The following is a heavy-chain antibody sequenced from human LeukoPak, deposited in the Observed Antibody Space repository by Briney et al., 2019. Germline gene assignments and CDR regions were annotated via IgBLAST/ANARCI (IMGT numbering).Heavy chain of an antibody. Sequence: PGGSLRLSCAASGFTFSSYGMHWVRQAPGKGLEWVAFIRYDGSNKYYADSVKGRFTISRDNSKNTLYLQMNSLRAEDTAVYYCAEARVGATVFPDFDYWGQGTLVTVSS. J-gene: IGHJ4*02. CDR1: GFTFSSYG. CDR2: IRYDGSNK. CDR3: AEARVGATVFPDFDY. V-gene: IGHV3-30*02. D-gene: IGHD1-26*01.